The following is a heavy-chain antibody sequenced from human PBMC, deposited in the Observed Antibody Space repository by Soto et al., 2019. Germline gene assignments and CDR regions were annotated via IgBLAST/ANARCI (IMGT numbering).Heavy chain of an antibody. V-gene: IGHV1-69*04. CDR3: ARDIRPRDSSSWYVDYYYYMDV. D-gene: IGHD6-13*01. CDR2: IIPILGIA. CDR1: GGTFSSYT. J-gene: IGHJ6*03. Sequence: ASVKVSCKASGGTFSSYTISWVRQAPGQGLEWMGRIIPILGIANYAQKFQGRVTITADKSTSTAYMELSSLRSEDTAVYYCARDIRPRDSSSWYVDYYYYMDVWGKGTTVTVSS.